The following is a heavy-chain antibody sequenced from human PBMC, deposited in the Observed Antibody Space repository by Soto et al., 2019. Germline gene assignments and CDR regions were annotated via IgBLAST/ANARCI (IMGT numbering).Heavy chain of an antibody. CDR2: INPNSGGT. CDR1: GYTFTGYY. D-gene: IGHD6-13*01. J-gene: IGHJ5*02. CDR3: ARGLIAAAGYKYNWFDP. V-gene: IGHV1-2*04. Sequence: ASGKVSCKASGYTFTGYYMHWVRQAPGQGLEWMGWINPNSGGTNYAQKFQGWVTMTRDTSISTAYMELSRLRSDDTAVYYCARGLIAAAGYKYNWFDPWGQGTLVTVSS.